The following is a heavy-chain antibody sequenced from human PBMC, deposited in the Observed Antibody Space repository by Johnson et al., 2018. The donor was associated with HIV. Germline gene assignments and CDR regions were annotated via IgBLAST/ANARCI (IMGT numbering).Heavy chain of an antibody. Sequence: VQLVESGGGLVQPGGSLRLSCAASGFTFSDHYMDWVRQAPGKGLEWVANIKQDGSEKYYVDSVKGRFTISRDNAKNSLYVQMKSLRAADTALYYCARGGSDAFDIWGQGTMVTVSS. CDR1: GFTFSDHY. D-gene: IGHD3-16*01. V-gene: IGHV3-7*01. J-gene: IGHJ3*02. CDR3: ARGGSDAFDI. CDR2: IKQDGSEK.